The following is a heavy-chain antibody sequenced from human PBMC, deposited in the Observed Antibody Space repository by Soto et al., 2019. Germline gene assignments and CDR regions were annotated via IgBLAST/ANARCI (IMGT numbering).Heavy chain of an antibody. Sequence: QVQLVESGGGVVQPGMSPRLSCGASGHPFDIFAMHLVRQDPCKGLEWVAVMSFDGSSAHYADSVEGRFTISRDKSKSTVYLQMDSARPEDTAVYYCATGYATTWFQYGLDVWGQGTAVIVFS. CDR3: ATGYATTWFQYGLDV. V-gene: IGHV3-30-3*01. J-gene: IGHJ6*02. CDR1: GHPFDIFA. D-gene: IGHD3-9*01. CDR2: MSFDGSSA.